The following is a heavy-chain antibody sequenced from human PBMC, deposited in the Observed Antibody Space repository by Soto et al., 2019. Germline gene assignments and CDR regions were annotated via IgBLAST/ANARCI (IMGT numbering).Heavy chain of an antibody. CDR1: GGSISSGGYY. CDR2: IYYSGST. Sequence: QVQLQESGPGLVKPSQTLSLTCTVSGGSISSGGYYWSWIRQHPGKGLEWIGYIYYSGSTYYNPSLKSRVTISVDTSKNQFSLKLSSVTAADTAVYYCARGVTMVRGVIHTPYFDYWVQGTLVTVSS. J-gene: IGHJ4*02. CDR3: ARGVTMVRGVIHTPYFDY. D-gene: IGHD3-10*01. V-gene: IGHV4-31*03.